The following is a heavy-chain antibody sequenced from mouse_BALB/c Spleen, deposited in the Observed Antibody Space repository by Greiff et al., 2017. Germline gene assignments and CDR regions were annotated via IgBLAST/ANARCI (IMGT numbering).Heavy chain of an antibody. V-gene: IGHV2-5-1*01. CDR3: ATYDGYYGPLAY. CDR2: IWRGGST. J-gene: IGHJ3*01. Sequence: QVQLQQSGPSLVQPSQSLSITCTVSGFSLTSYGVHWVRQSPGKGLEWLGVIWRGGSTDYNAAFMSRLSITKDNSKSQVFFKMNSLQADDTAIYYCATYDGYYGPLAYWGQGTLVTVSA. D-gene: IGHD2-3*01. CDR1: GFSLTSYG.